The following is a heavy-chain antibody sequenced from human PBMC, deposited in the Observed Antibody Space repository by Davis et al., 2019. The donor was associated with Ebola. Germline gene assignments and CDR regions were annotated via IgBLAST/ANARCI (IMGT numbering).Heavy chain of an antibody. CDR3: AKAVTIFIGYYYYGMDV. V-gene: IGHV3-30*18. CDR1: GFIFSTYS. D-gene: IGHD4-17*01. J-gene: IGHJ6*02. CDR2: ISYDGSNK. Sequence: GESLKISCAASGFIFSTYSMNWVRQAPGKGLEWVAVISYDGSNKYYADSVKGRFTISRDNSKNTLYLQMNSLRAEDTAVYYCAKAVTIFIGYYYYGMDVWGQGTTVTVSS.